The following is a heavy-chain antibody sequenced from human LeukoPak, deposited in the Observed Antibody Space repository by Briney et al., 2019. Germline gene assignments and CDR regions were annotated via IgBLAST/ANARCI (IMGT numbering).Heavy chain of an antibody. CDR3: ARMADASDAFNI. D-gene: IGHD5-24*01. CDR2: IYTSGNT. J-gene: IGHJ3*02. Sequence: SETLSLTCTVSGGSISSYYWSWIRQPPGKGLEWIGRIYTSGNTNYNPSLKSRVTISVDTSSNQFSLKLSSVTAADTAVYYCARMADASDAFNIWGQGTMVTVSS. CDR1: GGSISSYY. V-gene: IGHV4-4*08.